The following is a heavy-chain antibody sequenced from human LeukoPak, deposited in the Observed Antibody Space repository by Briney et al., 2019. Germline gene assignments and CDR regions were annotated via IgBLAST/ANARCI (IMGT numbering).Heavy chain of an antibody. D-gene: IGHD2-15*01. J-gene: IGHJ4*02. V-gene: IGHV4-38-2*02. CDR1: GYSISSGYY. CDR3: ARDLLVAATGGFDY. Sequence: KPSETLSLTCTVSGYSISSGYYWGWIRQPPGKGLEWIGSIYHSGSTYYNPSLKSRVTISVDTSKNQFSLKLSSVTAADTAVYYCARDLLVAATGGFDYWGQGTLVTVSS. CDR2: IYHSGST.